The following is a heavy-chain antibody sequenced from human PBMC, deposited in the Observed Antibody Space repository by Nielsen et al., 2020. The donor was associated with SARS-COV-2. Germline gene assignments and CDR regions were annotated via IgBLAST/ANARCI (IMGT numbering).Heavy chain of an antibody. V-gene: IGHV3-74*03. J-gene: IGHJ6*02. Sequence: GESLKISCAASGFTFRNYGMNWVRQAPGKGLAWVAHINSDGSRTTYADSVKGRFTISRHNSKNTLYLQMNSLRAEDTAVYYCASPLYGDYGVGYYGMDVWGQGTTVTVSS. D-gene: IGHD4-17*01. CDR2: INSDGSRT. CDR1: GFTFRNYG. CDR3: ASPLYGDYGVGYYGMDV.